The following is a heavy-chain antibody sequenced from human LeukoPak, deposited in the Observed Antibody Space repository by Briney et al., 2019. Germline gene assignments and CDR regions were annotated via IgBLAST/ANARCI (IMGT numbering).Heavy chain of an antibody. J-gene: IGHJ5*02. V-gene: IGHV3-74*01. CDR3: ARDDYGDYDWFDP. CDR2: IKSDGST. D-gene: IGHD4-17*01. Sequence: GGSLRLSCAASGFTFSTYWMHRVRQAPGKGLVWVSRIKSDGSTNYADSVKGRFTISRDNAKNSLYLQMNSLRAEDTAVYYCARDDYGDYDWFDPWGQGTLVTVSS. CDR1: GFTFSTYW.